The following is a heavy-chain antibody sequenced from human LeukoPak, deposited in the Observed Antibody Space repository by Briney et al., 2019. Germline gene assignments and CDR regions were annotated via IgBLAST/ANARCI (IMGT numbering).Heavy chain of an antibody. CDR1: GGSISSYY. Sequence: SETLSLTCTVSGGSISSYYWSWIRQPAGKGLEWIGRIYTSGSTNYNPSLKSRVTMSVDTSKNQFSLKLSSVTAADTAVYYCARVPPGGGPPLSLYYGMDVWGQGTTVTVSS. V-gene: IGHV4-4*07. D-gene: IGHD2-15*01. J-gene: IGHJ6*02. CDR2: IYTSGST. CDR3: ARVPPGGGPPLSLYYGMDV.